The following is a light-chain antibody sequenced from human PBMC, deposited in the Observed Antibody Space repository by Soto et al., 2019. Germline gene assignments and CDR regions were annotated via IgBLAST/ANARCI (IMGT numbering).Light chain of an antibody. V-gene: IGKV1-5*03. CDR3: QQYNSYPWT. J-gene: IGKJ1*01. CDR2: KAS. Sequence: DIQITQSPSTLSASLGDRVTITCGASQSISSWLAWFQQKPGKAPKLLIYKASSLQSGVPSRFSGSGSGTEFTLTISSLQPDDFATYYCQQYNSYPWTFGQGTKVDIK. CDR1: QSISSW.